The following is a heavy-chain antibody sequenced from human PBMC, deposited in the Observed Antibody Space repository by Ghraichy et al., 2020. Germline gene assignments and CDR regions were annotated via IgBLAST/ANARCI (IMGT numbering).Heavy chain of an antibody. CDR1: GFTFSSYA. J-gene: IGHJ3*02. V-gene: IGHV3-23*01. CDR3: AKSMSNDIVVVVAAEVGAFDI. D-gene: IGHD2-15*01. CDR2: ISGSGDST. Sequence: GGSLRLSCAASGFTFSSYAMSWVRQAPGKGLEWVSAISGSGDSTYYADSVKGRFTISRDNSKNTLYLQMNSLRAEDTAVYYCAKSMSNDIVVVVAAEVGAFDIWGKGTMVTVSS.